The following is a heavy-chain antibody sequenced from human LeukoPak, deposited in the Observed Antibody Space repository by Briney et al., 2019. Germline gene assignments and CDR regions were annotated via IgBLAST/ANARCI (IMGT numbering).Heavy chain of an antibody. CDR3: ARGVVVPAAIPFTYFDY. CDR2: IYTSGST. V-gene: IGHV4-61*02. CDR1: GGSISSGSYY. J-gene: IGHJ4*02. D-gene: IGHD2-2*02. Sequence: SETLSLTCTVSGGSISSGSYYWSWIRQPAGKGLEWIVRIYTSGSTNYNPSLKSRVTISVDTSKNQFSLKLSSVTAADTAVYYCARGVVVPAAIPFTYFDYWGQGTLVTVSS.